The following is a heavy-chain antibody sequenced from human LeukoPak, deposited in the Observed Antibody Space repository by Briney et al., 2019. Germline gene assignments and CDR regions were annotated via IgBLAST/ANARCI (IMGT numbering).Heavy chain of an antibody. CDR2: IYHGGST. CDR3: ARGSLQFGTVTYFDY. Sequence: PSETLSLTCTVSGGSVSSGSYYWNWIRQPPGKGLEWIGYIYHGGSTNYNPSLKSRVTISIDTSKNQFSLKLSSVTAADTAVYYCARGSLQFGTVTYFDYWGQGTLVTVSS. J-gene: IGHJ4*02. D-gene: IGHD4-17*01. V-gene: IGHV4-61*01. CDR1: GGSVSSGSYY.